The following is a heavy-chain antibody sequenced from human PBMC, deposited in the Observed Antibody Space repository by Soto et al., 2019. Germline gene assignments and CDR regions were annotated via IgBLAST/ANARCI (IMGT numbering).Heavy chain of an antibody. CDR2: IKSKTDGGTT. CDR3: TTYSSGWY. Sequence: EVQLVESGGGLVKPGGSLRLSCAASGITFTNVWMTWVRQAPVKGLEWVGRIKSKTDGGTTEYTAPVKGRFTISRDDSKNTLYLQMNSLKTEDTAVYFCTTYSSGWYWGQGTLVTVSS. J-gene: IGHJ4*02. CDR1: GITFTNVW. V-gene: IGHV3-15*01. D-gene: IGHD6-19*01.